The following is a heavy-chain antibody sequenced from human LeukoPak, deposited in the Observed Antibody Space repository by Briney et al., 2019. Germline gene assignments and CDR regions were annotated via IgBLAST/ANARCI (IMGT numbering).Heavy chain of an antibody. Sequence: GGSLRLSCEASGFTFSSYWMNWVRQAPGKGLEWVANIRQDGSEKRYVDSVKGRFTISRDNSKNTLYLQMNSLRAEDTAVYYCAKDLTVTSDTFDYWGQGTLVTVSS. V-gene: IGHV3-7*03. D-gene: IGHD4-17*01. J-gene: IGHJ4*02. CDR3: AKDLTVTSDTFDY. CDR2: IRQDGSEK. CDR1: GFTFSSYW.